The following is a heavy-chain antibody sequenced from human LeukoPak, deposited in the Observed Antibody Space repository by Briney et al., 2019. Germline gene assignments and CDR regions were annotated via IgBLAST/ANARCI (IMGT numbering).Heavy chain of an antibody. D-gene: IGHD3-22*01. CDR3: AREGVYYYDSSGSDY. CDR2: ISAYNGNT. V-gene: IGHV1-18*01. J-gene: IGHJ4*02. CDR1: GYTFTSYV. Sequence: ASVKVSCKASGYTFTSYVISWVRQAPGQGLEWMGWISAYNGNTNYAQKLQGRVTMTTDTSTSTAYMELRSLRSDDTAVYYCAREGVYYYDSSGSDYWGQGTLVTVSS.